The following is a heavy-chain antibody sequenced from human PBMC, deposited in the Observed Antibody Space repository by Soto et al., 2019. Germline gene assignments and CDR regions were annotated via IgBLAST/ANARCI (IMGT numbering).Heavy chain of an antibody. CDR1: GFTFDDYG. D-gene: IGHD3-22*01. Sequence: PGGSLRLSCAASGFTFDDYGMSWVRQAPGKGLEWVSGINWNGGSTGYADSVKGRFTISRDNAKNSLYLQMNSLRAEDTAVYYCAKSPGMYYYDSSGYYHYDYWGQGTLVTVSS. CDR2: INWNGGST. J-gene: IGHJ4*02. CDR3: AKSPGMYYYDSSGYYHYDY. V-gene: IGHV3-20*04.